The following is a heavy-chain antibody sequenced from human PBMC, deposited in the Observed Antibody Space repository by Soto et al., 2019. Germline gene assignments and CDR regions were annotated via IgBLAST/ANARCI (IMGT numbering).Heavy chain of an antibody. V-gene: IGHV3-21*01. Sequence: GSLRISCADPVVTFRSYRMNWVRQAPGKGLEWVSSISSSSIYIYYADSVKGRFTISRDNAKNSLYLQMNSLRAEDTAVYYCARDVEGSYGYYYYGMDVWGQGTTVTVSS. J-gene: IGHJ6*02. CDR1: VVTFRSYR. CDR3: ARDVEGSYGYYYYGMDV. CDR2: ISSSSIYI. D-gene: IGHD5-18*01.